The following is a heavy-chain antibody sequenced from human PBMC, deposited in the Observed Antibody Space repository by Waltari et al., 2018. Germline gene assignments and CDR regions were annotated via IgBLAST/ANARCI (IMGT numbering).Heavy chain of an antibody. CDR2: IYYTGST. Sequence: QVQLQESGPGQVKPSETLSLTCTVSNGSITSFFWNWIRQSPGKGLEWSGYIYYTGSTYYNPSLKRRVTISVYTTKNQFSLRFNSVTAADTGVYYCASVRIHYTSHWFDPWGQGTLVTVSS. J-gene: IGHJ5*02. V-gene: IGHV4-59*01. CDR3: ASVRIHYTSHWFDP. D-gene: IGHD2-15*01. CDR1: NGSITSFF.